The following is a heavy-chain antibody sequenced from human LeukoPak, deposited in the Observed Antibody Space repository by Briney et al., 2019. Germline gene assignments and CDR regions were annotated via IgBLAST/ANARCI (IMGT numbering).Heavy chain of an antibody. D-gene: IGHD1-26*01. Sequence: GSLRLSCAASGFTFSSYWMSWVRQATGKGLEWVANIKQDGSEKYYVDSVKGRFTISRDNAKNSLYLQMNSLRAEDTAVYYCARREEWELLYYFDYWGQGTLVTVSS. J-gene: IGHJ4*02. CDR2: IKQDGSEK. CDR3: ARREEWELLYYFDY. CDR1: GFTFSSYW. V-gene: IGHV3-7*01.